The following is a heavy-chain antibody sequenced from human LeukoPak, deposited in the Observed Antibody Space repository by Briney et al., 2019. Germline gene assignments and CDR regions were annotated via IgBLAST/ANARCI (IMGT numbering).Heavy chain of an antibody. CDR1: GGSISGYY. Sequence: SETLSLTCTVSGGSISGYYWSWIRQPPGKGLEWVGYISYSGSTNYNPSLRSRVTISVDTSKNQFSLKLSSVTAADTAIYYCARDGRAGSLFAYWGQGTLVTVSS. D-gene: IGHD6-19*01. CDR3: ARDGRAGSLFAY. CDR2: ISYSGST. V-gene: IGHV4-59*01. J-gene: IGHJ4*02.